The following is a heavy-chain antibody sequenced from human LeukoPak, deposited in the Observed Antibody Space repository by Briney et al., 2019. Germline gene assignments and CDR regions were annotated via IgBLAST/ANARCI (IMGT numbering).Heavy chain of an antibody. J-gene: IGHJ3*02. D-gene: IGHD3-10*01. V-gene: IGHV3-48*04. CDR1: GFTFSSYS. Sequence: GGSLRLSCAASGFTFSSYSMNWVRQAPGKGLEWVSYISASSSTIYYADSVKGRFTISRDNAKNSLYLQMNSLRAEDTAVYYCARDVNYYGSGSYYNVGAFDIWGQGTMVTVSS. CDR2: ISASSSTI. CDR3: ARDVNYYGSGSYYNVGAFDI.